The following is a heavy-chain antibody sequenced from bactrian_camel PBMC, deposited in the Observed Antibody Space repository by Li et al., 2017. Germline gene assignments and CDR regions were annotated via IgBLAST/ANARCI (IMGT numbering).Heavy chain of an antibody. Sequence: HVQLVESGGGSVQAGGSLRLSCAASGNTYTSSCMGWFRQAPGKERERVARIDSDGAIRYADSVKGRFTIAKGQAKHTLYLQMNSLKPDDTATYYCAARFPGGFGEGGLCTDGSSYLPYWGQGTQVTVS. CDR2: IDSDGAI. CDR1: GNTYTSSC. V-gene: IGHV3S53*01. CDR3: AARFPGGFGEGGLCTDGSSYLPY. J-gene: IGHJ4*01. D-gene: IGHD5*01.